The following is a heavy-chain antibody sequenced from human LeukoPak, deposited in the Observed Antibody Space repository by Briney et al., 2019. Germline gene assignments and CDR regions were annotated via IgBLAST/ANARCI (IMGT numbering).Heavy chain of an antibody. CDR3: AGSGHGDYRSDY. D-gene: IGHD4-17*01. J-gene: IGHJ4*02. V-gene: IGHV3-21*01. CDR1: GFTFSSYS. Sequence: GRSLRLSCAACGFTFSSYSMNWVRQAPGKGLEWVSSISSSSSYIYYADSVKGRFTISRDNAKNSLYLQMNSLRAEDTAVYYCAGSGHGDYRSDYWGQGTLVTVS. CDR2: ISSSSSYI.